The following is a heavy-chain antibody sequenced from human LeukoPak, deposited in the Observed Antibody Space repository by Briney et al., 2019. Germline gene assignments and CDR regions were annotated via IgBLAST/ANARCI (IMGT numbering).Heavy chain of an antibody. J-gene: IGHJ6*03. CDR3: AKDSRRYGADYYYYYMDV. CDR2: IRYDGSNK. CDR1: GLTFSSYG. Sequence: GGSLRLSCAASGLTFSSYGMHWVRQAPGKGLEWVAFIRYDGSNKYYADSVKGRFTISRDNSKNTLYLQMNSLRAEDTAVYYCAKDSRRYGADYYYYYMDVWGKGTTVTASS. D-gene: IGHD4-17*01. V-gene: IGHV3-30*02.